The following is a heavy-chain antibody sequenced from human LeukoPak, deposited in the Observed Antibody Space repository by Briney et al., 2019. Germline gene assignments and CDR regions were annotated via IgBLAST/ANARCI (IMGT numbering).Heavy chain of an antibody. J-gene: IGHJ3*02. V-gene: IGHV4-34*01. CDR3: ARMRLGYCSSTNCYNDAFDI. CDR2: INHSGST. D-gene: IGHD2-2*02. Sequence: SETLSLTCAVYGGSFSGYYWSWIRQPPGKGLEWIGEINHSGSTNYNPSLKSRVTISVDTSKNQFSLKLSSVTAADTAVYYCARMRLGYCSSTNCYNDAFDIWGQGTMVTVPS. CDR1: GGSFSGYY.